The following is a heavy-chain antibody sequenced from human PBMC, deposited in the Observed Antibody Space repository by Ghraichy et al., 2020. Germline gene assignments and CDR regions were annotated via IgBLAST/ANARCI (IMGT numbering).Heavy chain of an antibody. CDR1: GFTFSSYG. V-gene: IGHV3-30*02. Sequence: GGSLRLSCAASGFTFSSYGMHWVRQAPGKGLEWVAFIRYDGSNKYYADSVKGRFTISRDNSKNTLYLQMNSLRAEDTAVYYCAKAARPYSGSPSTPFDPWGQGTLVTVSS. CDR3: AKAARPYSGSPSTPFDP. CDR2: IRYDGSNK. J-gene: IGHJ5*02. D-gene: IGHD1-26*01.